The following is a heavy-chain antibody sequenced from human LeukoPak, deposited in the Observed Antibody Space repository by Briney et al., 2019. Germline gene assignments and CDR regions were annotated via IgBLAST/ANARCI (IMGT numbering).Heavy chain of an antibody. CDR1: GFTFGDYA. V-gene: IGHV3-49*04. CDR2: IRSKAYGGTT. Sequence: GGSLRLSCTASGFTFGDYAMSWVRQAPGKGLEWVGFIRSKAYGGTTEYAASVKGRFTISRDDSESIAYLQMNSLKTEDTAVYYCTSTVDHSYYFDYWGQGTLVTVSS. D-gene: IGHD4-23*01. CDR3: TSTVDHSYYFDY. J-gene: IGHJ4*02.